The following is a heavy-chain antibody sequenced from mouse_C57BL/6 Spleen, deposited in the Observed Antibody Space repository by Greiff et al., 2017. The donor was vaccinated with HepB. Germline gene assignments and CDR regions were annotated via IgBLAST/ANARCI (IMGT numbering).Heavy chain of an antibody. CDR1: GYSFTGYY. Sequence: VQLQQSGPELVKPGASVKISCKASGYSFTGYYINWVKQSPEKSLEWIGDINPSTGGTTYNQKFKAKATLTVDKSASTAYMQLKSLTSEDSAVYYCARWGDREGYYYAMDYWGQGTSVTVSS. V-gene: IGHV1-42*01. J-gene: IGHJ4*01. CDR2: INPSTGGT. D-gene: IGHD2-13*01. CDR3: ARWGDREGYYYAMDY.